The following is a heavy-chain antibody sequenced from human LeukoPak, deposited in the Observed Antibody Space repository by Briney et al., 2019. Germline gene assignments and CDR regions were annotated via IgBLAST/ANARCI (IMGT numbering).Heavy chain of an antibody. CDR1: GLSFSTYA. D-gene: IGHD4-17*01. CDR3: AKVSTVTSNFDY. Sequence: GGSLRFSCAASGLSFSTYAMNWVRQAPGKGLEWVSAIDNSGFTTYYADSVRGRSTISRDNSKNTLYLQMNSLRAEDTAIYYCAKVSTVTSNFDYWGQGTLVTVSS. V-gene: IGHV3-23*01. CDR2: IDNSGFTT. J-gene: IGHJ4*02.